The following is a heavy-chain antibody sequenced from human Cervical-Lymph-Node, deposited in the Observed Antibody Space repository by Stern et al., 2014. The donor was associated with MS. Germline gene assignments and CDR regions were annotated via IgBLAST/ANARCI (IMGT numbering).Heavy chain of an antibody. CDR3: AAGPPYGGKALLGY. J-gene: IGHJ4*02. Sequence: VQLVESGPEVKKPGTSVKVSCKASGFNFTSSAVQWVRQARGQRLEWIGWIVVGSGKTNYAQKFQERVTITRDMSTSTAYMELSSLRSEDTAVYYCAAGPPYGGKALLGYWGQGTLVTVSS. CDR1: GFNFTSSA. V-gene: IGHV1-58*01. CDR2: IVVGSGKT. D-gene: IGHD4-23*01.